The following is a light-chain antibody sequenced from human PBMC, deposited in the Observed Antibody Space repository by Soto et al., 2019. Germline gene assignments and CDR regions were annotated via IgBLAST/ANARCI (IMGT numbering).Light chain of an antibody. V-gene: IGKV1-39*01. CDR1: QNIVTY. Sequence: DIQMTQSPSSLSASRGDRVTITCRASQNIVTYLSWYQQKAGKAPELLIYAASSLQSGVPSRFSGSGSGTDFTLTISSLQPEDFATYYCQQSHSLPLTFGGGTKVAIK. CDR3: QQSHSLPLT. CDR2: AAS. J-gene: IGKJ4*01.